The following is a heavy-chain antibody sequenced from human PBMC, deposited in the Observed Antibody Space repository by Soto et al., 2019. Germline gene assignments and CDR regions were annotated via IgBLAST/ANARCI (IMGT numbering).Heavy chain of an antibody. D-gene: IGHD3-22*01. Sequence: SETLSLTCTVSGGSISSGDYYWSWIRQPPGKGLEWIGYIYYSGSTYYNPSLKSRVTISVDTSKNQFSLKLSSVTAADTAVYYCAREAIVVVITPNDAFDIWGQGTMVTVSS. J-gene: IGHJ3*02. CDR2: IYYSGST. V-gene: IGHV4-30-4*01. CDR3: AREAIVVVITPNDAFDI. CDR1: GGSISSGDYY.